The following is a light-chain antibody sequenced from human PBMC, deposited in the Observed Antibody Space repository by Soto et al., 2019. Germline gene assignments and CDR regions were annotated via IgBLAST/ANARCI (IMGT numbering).Light chain of an antibody. Sequence: QSALTQPASVSGSPGQSITISCTGTSSDVGGYNYVSWYQQHPGKAPKLMIYDVSNRPSGVSNRISGSKSGNTASLTISGLQAEDEADYYCSSYTRSSLYVFGTGTKLTVL. CDR2: DVS. CDR3: SSYTRSSLYV. V-gene: IGLV2-14*01. J-gene: IGLJ1*01. CDR1: SSDVGGYNY.